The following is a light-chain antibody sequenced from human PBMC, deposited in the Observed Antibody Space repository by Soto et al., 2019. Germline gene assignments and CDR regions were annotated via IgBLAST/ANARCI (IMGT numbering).Light chain of an antibody. CDR1: QSVSGN. CDR2: GAS. J-gene: IGKJ5*01. CDR3: YQYNNWPLT. Sequence: EIVMTQSPATLSVSPGERATLSCRASQSVSGNLAWYQQKPGQAPRLLIYGASTRATGIPVRFSGSGSGTEFSLTINSLQSEDFAVYYCYQYNNWPLTFGQGTRLEIK. V-gene: IGKV3D-15*01.